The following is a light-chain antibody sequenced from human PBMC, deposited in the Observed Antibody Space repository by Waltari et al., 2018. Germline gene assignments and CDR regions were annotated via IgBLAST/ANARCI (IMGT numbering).Light chain of an antibody. V-gene: IGKV1-5*03. Sequence: RASQRLSSYLAWYQQKPGKAPKLLRYKTSSLETGVPSSFSGTGSGTEFTLTISSLQPDDIATYYCQQYNSYPFTFGPGTKVDIK. CDR2: KTS. CDR1: QRLSSY. J-gene: IGKJ3*01. CDR3: QQYNSYPFT.